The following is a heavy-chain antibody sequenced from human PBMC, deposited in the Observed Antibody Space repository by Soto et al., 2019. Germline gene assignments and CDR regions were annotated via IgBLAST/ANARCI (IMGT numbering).Heavy chain of an antibody. CDR2: FIPVLEMA. Sequence: QVQVVQSGAEVKKPESSVKVSCKPSGGTFTTYTVNWVRQAPGHGLEWMGRFIPVLEMANYAQKFQGRVTITADTSTSTAYLEVSSLTFDDSAIYYCAITYCRDNFCPRGFDFWGPGTRVTVSS. CDR1: GGTFTTYT. J-gene: IGHJ4*02. D-gene: IGHD2-21*01. V-gene: IGHV1-69*02. CDR3: AITYCRDNFCPRGFDF.